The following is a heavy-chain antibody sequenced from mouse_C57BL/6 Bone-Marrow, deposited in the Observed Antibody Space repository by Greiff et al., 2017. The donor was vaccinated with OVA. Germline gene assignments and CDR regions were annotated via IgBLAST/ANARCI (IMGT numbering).Heavy chain of an antibody. CDR3: AKDQYYLDY. Sequence: VQLQQPGAELVKPGASVKLSCKASGYTFTSYWMQWVKQRPGQGLEWIGEIDPSDSYTNYNQKFKGKATLTVDTSSSTAYMQLSSLTSEDAAVYYCAKDQYYLDYWGQGTTLTVSS. CDR1: GYTFTSYW. J-gene: IGHJ2*01. CDR2: IDPSDSYT. V-gene: IGHV1-50*01.